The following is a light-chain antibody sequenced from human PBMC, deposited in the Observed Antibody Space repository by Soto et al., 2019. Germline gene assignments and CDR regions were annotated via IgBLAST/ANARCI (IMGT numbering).Light chain of an antibody. CDR1: QSVGRN. CDR3: QEYSKWPLFT. CDR2: AAS. V-gene: IGKV3-15*01. Sequence: EIVVTQSPGILSVSPGDRATLSCRASQSVGRNLAWYQQKPGQAPTLLIYAASTRATGLPARFSGSGSGTDFTLTICSLQSEDFAVYYCQEYSKWPLFTFGPGTRVDMK. J-gene: IGKJ3*01.